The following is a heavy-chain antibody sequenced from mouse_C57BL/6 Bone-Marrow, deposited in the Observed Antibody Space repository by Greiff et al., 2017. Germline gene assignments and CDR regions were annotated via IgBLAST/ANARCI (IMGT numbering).Heavy chain of an antibody. CDR2: INPSSGYT. CDR1: GYTFTSYS. Sequence: VQLQQPGAELVRPGASVKMSCKASGYTFTSYSMHWVKQRPGQGLEWIGYINPSSGYTKYNQKFKDKATLTADKSSSTAYMQLSSLTSEDSAVYDCASGVRLREYFDVWGTGTTVTVSS. J-gene: IGHJ1*03. D-gene: IGHD2-4*01. CDR3: ASGVRLREYFDV. V-gene: IGHV1-4*01.